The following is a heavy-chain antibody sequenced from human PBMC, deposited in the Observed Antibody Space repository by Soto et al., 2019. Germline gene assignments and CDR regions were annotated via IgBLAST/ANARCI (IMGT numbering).Heavy chain of an antibody. Sequence: NPSETLSLTCAVYGGSFSGYYWSWIRQPPGKGLEWIGEINHSGSTNYNPSLKSRVTISVDTSKNQFSLKLSSVTAADTAVYYCARPYGVVPAAKYMDVWGKGTTVTVSS. J-gene: IGHJ6*03. CDR1: GGSFSGYY. CDR2: INHSGST. V-gene: IGHV4-34*01. D-gene: IGHD2-2*01. CDR3: ARPYGVVPAAKYMDV.